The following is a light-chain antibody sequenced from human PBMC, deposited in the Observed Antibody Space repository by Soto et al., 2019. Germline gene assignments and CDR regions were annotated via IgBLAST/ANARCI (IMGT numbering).Light chain of an antibody. CDR3: GSYTSSDTPYV. Sequence: QSALTQPASVSGSPGQSITISCTGTSSDVGGYKYVSWYQQHPDKAPKLIIYVVSNRPSGVSNRFSGSKSGNTASLSISGLQAEYEADYYCGSYTSSDTPYVFGPGTKLTVL. CDR1: SSDVGGYKY. CDR2: VVS. J-gene: IGLJ1*01. V-gene: IGLV2-14*01.